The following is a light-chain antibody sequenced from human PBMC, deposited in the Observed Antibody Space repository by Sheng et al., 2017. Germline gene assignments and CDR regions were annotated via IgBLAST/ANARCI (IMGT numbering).Light chain of an antibody. CDR2: FDT. CDR1: DIESQT. Sequence: SYELTQPPSVSVAPGETARITCAVKDIESQTVHWYQQKPGQAPVLVIYFDTDRPSGIPERFSGSYSGNTATLTISRVEAGDEADYFCQAWDSTSDHSEVFGTGTKVTVL. CDR3: QAWDSTSDHSEV. J-gene: IGLJ1*01. V-gene: IGLV3-21*04.